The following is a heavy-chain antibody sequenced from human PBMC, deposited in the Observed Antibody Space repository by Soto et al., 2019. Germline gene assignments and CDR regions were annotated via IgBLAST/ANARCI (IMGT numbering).Heavy chain of an antibody. V-gene: IGHV1-69*01. J-gene: IGHJ6*02. D-gene: IGHD6-19*01. Sequence: QVQLVQSGAEVKKPGSSVKVSYKASGGTFSSYAISWVRQAPGQGLEWMGGIIPIFGTANYAQKFQGRVTITADESTSTAYMELSSLRSEDTAVYYCARDIAVAGTKYYYYGMDVWGQGTTVTVSS. CDR1: GGTFSSYA. CDR2: IIPIFGTA. CDR3: ARDIAVAGTKYYYYGMDV.